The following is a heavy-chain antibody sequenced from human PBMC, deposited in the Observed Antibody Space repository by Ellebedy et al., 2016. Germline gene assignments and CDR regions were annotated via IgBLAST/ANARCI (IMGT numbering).Heavy chain of an antibody. Sequence: GESLKISXAASGFTFSSYSMNWVRQAPGGGLEWISTISGDGDTTFSADSVKGRFTISRDNSRYTLYLQMDSLTAADTAVYYCYYGHYSGFWGQGTLVTVSS. CDR1: GFTFSSYS. CDR2: ISGDGDTT. J-gene: IGHJ4*02. V-gene: IGHV3-23*01. D-gene: IGHD4-17*01. CDR3: YYGHYSGF.